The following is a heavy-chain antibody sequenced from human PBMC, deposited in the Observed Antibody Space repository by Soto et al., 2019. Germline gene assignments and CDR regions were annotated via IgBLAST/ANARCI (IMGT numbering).Heavy chain of an antibody. CDR2: IYPGDSDT. CDR1: GYSFTSYW. CDR3: ARAADDYYYYYYMDV. J-gene: IGHJ6*03. V-gene: IGHV5-51*01. Sequence: GESLKISCKGSGYSFTSYWIGWVRQMPGKGLEWMGIIYPGDSDTRYSPSFQGQVTISADKSISTAYLQWSSLKASDTAMYYCARAADDYYYYYYMDVWGKGTTVTVSS.